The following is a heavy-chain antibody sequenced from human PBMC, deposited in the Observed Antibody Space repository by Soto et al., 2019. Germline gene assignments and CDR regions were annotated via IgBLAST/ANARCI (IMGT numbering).Heavy chain of an antibody. Sequence: SVKVSCKASGGTFSSYAISWVRQAPGQGLEWMGGIIPIFGTANYAQKFQGRVTITADESTSTAYMELSSLRSEDTAVYYCARGRSGYSYGYYYYGMDVWGQGTTVTVSS. CDR2: IIPIFGTA. V-gene: IGHV1-69*13. CDR3: ARGRSGYSYGYYYYGMDV. J-gene: IGHJ6*02. CDR1: GGTFSSYA. D-gene: IGHD5-18*01.